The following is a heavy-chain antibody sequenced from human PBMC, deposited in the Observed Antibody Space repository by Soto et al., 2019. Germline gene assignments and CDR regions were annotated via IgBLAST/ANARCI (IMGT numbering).Heavy chain of an antibody. V-gene: IGHV3-15*07. CDR1: GFTFSNAW. D-gene: IGHD3-3*01. J-gene: IGHJ6*02. CDR2: IKSKTDGGTT. CDR3: TTDPPPPYDFYYYGMDV. Sequence: GGSLRLSCAASGFTFSNAWMNWVRQAPGKGLEWVGRIKSKTDGGTTDYAAPVKGRFTISRDDSKNTLYLQMNSLKTEDTAVYYCTTDPPPPYDFYYYGMDVWGQGTTVTVSS.